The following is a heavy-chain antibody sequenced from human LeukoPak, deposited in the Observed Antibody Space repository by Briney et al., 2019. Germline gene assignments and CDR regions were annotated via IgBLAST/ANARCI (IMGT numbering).Heavy chain of an antibody. J-gene: IGHJ1*01. Sequence: GGSLRLSCAASGFTFSSYAMHWVRQAPGKGLEWVAVISYDGSNKYYADSVKGRFTISRDNSKNTLYLQMNSLRAEDTAVYYCARPRYYYDSSEYFQHWGQGTLVTVSS. V-gene: IGHV3-30-3*01. D-gene: IGHD3-22*01. CDR2: ISYDGSNK. CDR3: ARPRYYYDSSEYFQH. CDR1: GFTFSSYA.